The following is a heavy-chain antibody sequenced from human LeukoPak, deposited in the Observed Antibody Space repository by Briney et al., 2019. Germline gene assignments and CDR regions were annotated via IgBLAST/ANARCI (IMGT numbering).Heavy chain of an antibody. D-gene: IGHD3-10*01. Sequence: GGSLRLSCAASGFTFDDYGMSWVRQAPGKGLEWVSGINWNGGSTGYADSVKGRFTISRDNAKNSLYLQMNSLRAEDTALYYCAKEGDYYGSGSYRDGFDIWGQGTRATVSS. J-gene: IGHJ3*02. CDR1: GFTFDDYG. V-gene: IGHV3-20*04. CDR3: AKEGDYYGSGSYRDGFDI. CDR2: INWNGGST.